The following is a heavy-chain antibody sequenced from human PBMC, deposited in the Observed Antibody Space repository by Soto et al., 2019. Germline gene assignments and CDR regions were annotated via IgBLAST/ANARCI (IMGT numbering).Heavy chain of an antibody. Sequence: GGSLRLSCAASGFTFSSYGMHWVRQAPGKGLEWVAVISYDGSNKYYADSVKGRFTISRDNSKNTLYLQMNSLRAEDTAVYYCAKDQTELGAAGRIDYWGQGTLVTVSS. CDR1: GFTFSSYG. CDR3: AKDQTELGAAGRIDY. D-gene: IGHD6-13*01. CDR2: ISYDGSNK. J-gene: IGHJ4*02. V-gene: IGHV3-30*18.